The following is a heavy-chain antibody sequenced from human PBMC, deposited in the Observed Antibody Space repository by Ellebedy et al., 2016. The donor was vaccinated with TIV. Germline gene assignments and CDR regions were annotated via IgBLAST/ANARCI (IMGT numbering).Heavy chain of an antibody. CDR1: GGTFSSYA. CDR2: IIPILGIA. CDR3: AFESSGDDIAAALIGFNP. J-gene: IGHJ5*02. V-gene: IGHV1-69*04. D-gene: IGHD6-13*01. Sequence: SVKVSCXASGGTFSSYAISWVRQAPGQGLEWMGRIIPILGIANYAQKFQGRVTITADESTSTAYMELSSLRSEDTAVYYCAFESSGDDIAAALIGFNPWGQGTLVTVSS.